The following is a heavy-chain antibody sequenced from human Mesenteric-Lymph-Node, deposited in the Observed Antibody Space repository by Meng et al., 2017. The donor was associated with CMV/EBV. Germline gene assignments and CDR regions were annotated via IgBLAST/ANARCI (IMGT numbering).Heavy chain of an antibody. Sequence: SETLSLTCTVSGGSVSSGYYWGWIRQPPGKGLEWIGTFFHSESTYYNPSLKSRVNISVDTSKNQLSLKLSSVTATDTAVYYCARANSGTFYVDFWGQGTLVTVSS. D-gene: IGHD1-26*01. J-gene: IGHJ4*02. CDR2: FFHSEST. CDR3: ARANSGTFYVDF. CDR1: GGSVSSGYY. V-gene: IGHV4-38-2*02.